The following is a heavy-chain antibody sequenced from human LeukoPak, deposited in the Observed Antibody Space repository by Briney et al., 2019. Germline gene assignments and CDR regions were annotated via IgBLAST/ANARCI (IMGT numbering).Heavy chain of an antibody. Sequence: SETLSLTCTVSGASISSYYWSWIRQPPGKGLEWIGDIYYSGSIKYNPSLKSRVTMSVDTSKNQFSLKLSSVTAADTAVYYCARENPSGYYNRPIDYWGQGTLVTVSS. D-gene: IGHD3-22*01. CDR3: ARENPSGYYNRPIDY. CDR2: IYYSGSI. CDR1: GASISSYY. J-gene: IGHJ4*02. V-gene: IGHV4-59*01.